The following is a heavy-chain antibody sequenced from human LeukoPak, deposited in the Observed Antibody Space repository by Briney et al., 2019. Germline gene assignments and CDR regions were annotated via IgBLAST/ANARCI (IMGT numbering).Heavy chain of an antibody. V-gene: IGHV3-73*01. CDR3: STFVGGTTSGLHY. J-gene: IGHJ4*02. CDR2: IRSKANSYAT. CDR1: GFTFSGSV. D-gene: IGHD1-26*01. Sequence: GGSLKLSCAASGFTFSGSVMHWVRRASGEGLEGVGLIRSKANSYATVYAASVKGRFTISRDDSKNTAYLQMNSLKTEDTAVFYCSTFVGGTTSGLHYWGQGTLVTVSS.